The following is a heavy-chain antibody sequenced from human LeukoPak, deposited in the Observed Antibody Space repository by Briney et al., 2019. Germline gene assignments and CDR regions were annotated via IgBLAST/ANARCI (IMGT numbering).Heavy chain of an antibody. Sequence: PGASLRLSCAASAFTFSSYAMSWVRQAPGKGLEWVSAISGSGGSTYCADSVKGRFTISRDNSKNTLYLQMNSLRAEDTAVCYCAKGHIVVVTAIRGGIDYWGQGTLVTVSS. J-gene: IGHJ4*02. D-gene: IGHD2-21*02. V-gene: IGHV3-23*01. CDR3: AKGHIVVVTAIRGGIDY. CDR2: ISGSGGST. CDR1: AFTFSSYA.